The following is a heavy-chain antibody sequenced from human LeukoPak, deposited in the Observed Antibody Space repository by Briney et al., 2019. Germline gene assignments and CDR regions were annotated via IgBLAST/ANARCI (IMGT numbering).Heavy chain of an antibody. Sequence: GGSLRLSCVVSGFTFSNAWMSWVRQAPGKGLEWVGRIKSKTDGGTTDYAAPVKGRFTISRDNAKNSLYLQMNSLRAEDTAVYYCAELGITMIGGVWGKGTTVTISS. D-gene: IGHD3-10*02. CDR3: AELGITMIGGV. J-gene: IGHJ6*04. V-gene: IGHV3-15*01. CDR1: GFTFSNAW. CDR2: IKSKTDGGTT.